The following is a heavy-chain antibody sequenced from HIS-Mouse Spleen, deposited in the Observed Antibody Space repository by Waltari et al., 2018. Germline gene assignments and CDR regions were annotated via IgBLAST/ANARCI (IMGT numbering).Heavy chain of an antibody. CDR1: GFPLSTSGMC. J-gene: IGHJ4*02. D-gene: IGHD6-19*01. V-gene: IGHV2-70*15. Sequence: QVTLRESGPALVKPTQTLTLTCTFSGFPLSTSGMCVSWIRQPPGKALEWLARIDWDEDKYYSTSLKTRLTISKDTSKNQVVLTMTNMDPVDTATYYCARIAEGYSSGWYAFDYWGQGTLVTVSS. CDR3: ARIAEGYSSGWYAFDY. CDR2: IDWDEDK.